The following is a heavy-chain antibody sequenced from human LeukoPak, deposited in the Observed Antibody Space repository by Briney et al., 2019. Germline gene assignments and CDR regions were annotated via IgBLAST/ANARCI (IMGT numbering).Heavy chain of an antibody. D-gene: IGHD1-26*01. CDR2: ISYDGSNK. J-gene: IGHJ3*02. CDR1: GFTFSSYG. CDR3: ARSYSDAFDI. Sequence: GGSLRLSCAASGFTFSSYGMHWVRQAPGKGLEWVAVISYDGSNKYSADSVKGRFTISRDNSKNTLYLQMNSLRAEDTAVYYCARSYSDAFDIWGQGTMVTVSS. V-gene: IGHV3-30*03.